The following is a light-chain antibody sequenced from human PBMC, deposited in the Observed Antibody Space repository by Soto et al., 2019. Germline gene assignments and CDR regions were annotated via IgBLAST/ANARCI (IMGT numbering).Light chain of an antibody. CDR3: QQLNSYPLT. V-gene: IGKV1-9*01. CDR1: QGISSN. CDR2: AAS. J-gene: IGKJ4*01. Sequence: DIQLTQSPSFLSASVGDRVTITCRARQGISSNLAWYQQKPGKAPTLLIYAASTLQSGVPSRFSGSGSGTEFTLTISSLQPEDFATYYCQQLNSYPLTFGGGTKVEIK.